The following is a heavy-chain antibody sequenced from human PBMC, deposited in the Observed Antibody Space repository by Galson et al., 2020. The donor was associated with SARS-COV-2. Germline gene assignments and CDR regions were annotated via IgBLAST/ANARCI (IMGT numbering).Heavy chain of an antibody. V-gene: IGHV4-39*01. Sequence: EPLSLTCTVSGGSISSSNHYWGWIRQPPGKGLEWIGNIYYSGSAYYNPSLKSRVTISVDTSKNQFSLKLSSVTAADTALYYCARLEGSLVGATTVGFDYWGQGTLVTVSS. D-gene: IGHD1-26*01. CDR3: ARLEGSLVGATTVGFDY. CDR1: GGSISSSNHY. J-gene: IGHJ4*02. CDR2: IYYSGSA.